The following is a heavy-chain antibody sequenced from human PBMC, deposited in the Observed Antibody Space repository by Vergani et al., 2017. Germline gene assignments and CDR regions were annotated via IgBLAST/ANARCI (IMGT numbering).Heavy chain of an antibody. Sequence: EVQLLESGGSLKQPGGSVRLSCAASGFTFSTYAMHWVRHAPGKGLEWVSALTGGGGSTYYADSFKGRFIISRDNSRDTLYLQMNSLGPEDTATYYCVKDAGSYENCFDSWGQGTLVTVSS. J-gene: IGHJ5*01. D-gene: IGHD1-26*01. CDR2: LTGGGGST. CDR1: GFTFSTYA. V-gene: IGHV3-23*01. CDR3: VKDAGSYENCFDS.